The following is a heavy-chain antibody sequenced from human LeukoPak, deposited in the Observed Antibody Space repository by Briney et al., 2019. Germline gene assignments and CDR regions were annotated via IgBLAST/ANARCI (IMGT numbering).Heavy chain of an antibody. J-gene: IGHJ6*03. Sequence: GGSLRLSCAASGFTFDDYGMSWVRQAPGKGLEWVSGINWNGGSTVYADSVKGRFTISRDNAKNSLYLQMNSLRAEDTALYYCARDQVQLERQLENYYYYYMDVWGKGTTVTGSS. CDR1: GFTFDDYG. V-gene: IGHV3-20*04. CDR3: ARDQVQLERQLENYYYYYMDV. D-gene: IGHD1-1*01. CDR2: INWNGGST.